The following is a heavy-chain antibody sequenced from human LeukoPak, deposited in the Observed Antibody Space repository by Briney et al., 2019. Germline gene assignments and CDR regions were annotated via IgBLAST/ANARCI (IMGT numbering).Heavy chain of an antibody. Sequence: SETLSLTCSVYGGSIISSSYYYGWIRQPPGKGLEWIGTIYYSGKTYYNPSLKSRVTISVDTSKNQFSLKLSSVTAADTAVYYYARRANLLWFGELSRSNWFDPWGQGTLVTVSS. CDR3: ARRANLLWFGELSRSNWFDP. D-gene: IGHD3-10*01. V-gene: IGHV4-39*01. J-gene: IGHJ5*02. CDR1: GGSIISSSYY. CDR2: IYYSGKT.